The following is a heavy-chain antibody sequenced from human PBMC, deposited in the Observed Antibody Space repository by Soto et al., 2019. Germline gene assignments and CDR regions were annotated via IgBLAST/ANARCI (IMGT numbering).Heavy chain of an antibody. D-gene: IGHD5-12*01. V-gene: IGHV3-30-3*01. CDR1: GFIFSSYA. CDR3: ARGRRRGYDSTNSFDY. J-gene: IGHJ4*02. Sequence: GGSLRVSCAASGFIFSSYAMHWGRQAPGKGLEWVAVISYDGSNKYYADSVKGRFTISRDNSKNTLYLQMNSLRAEDTAVYYCARGRRRGYDSTNSFDYWGQGTLVTVSS. CDR2: ISYDGSNK.